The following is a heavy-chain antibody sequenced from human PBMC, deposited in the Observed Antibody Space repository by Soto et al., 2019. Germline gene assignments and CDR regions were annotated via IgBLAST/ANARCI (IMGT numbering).Heavy chain of an antibody. Sequence: QVQLQQWGAGLLKPSETLSLTCAVSGGSFSGYYWSWIRQPPGKGLEWIGEINHSGSTNYNPSRKSRVTRSVDTSKNQFSLKLSSVTAADTAVYYCARRSSSSPRNNRIIRGNNYYYYYMDVWGKGTTVTVSS. J-gene: IGHJ6*03. CDR1: GGSFSGYY. D-gene: IGHD6-13*01. CDR3: ARRSSSSPRNNRIIRGNNYYYYYMDV. V-gene: IGHV4-34*01. CDR2: INHSGST.